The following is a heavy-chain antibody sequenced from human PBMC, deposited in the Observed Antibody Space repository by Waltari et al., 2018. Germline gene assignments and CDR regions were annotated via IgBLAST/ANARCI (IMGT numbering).Heavy chain of an antibody. D-gene: IGHD3-22*01. CDR1: GYSISSGYY. Sequence: QVQLQESGPGLVKPSETLSLTCAVSGYSISSGYYWGWIRQPPGKGLAWIGSIYHSGSTYYNPALKSRVTISVDKSKNQCSLKRSSVTAADTAVYYCARDLRYYYDSSGYRSYAFDIWGQGTMVTVSS. V-gene: IGHV4-38-2*02. CDR3: ARDLRYYYDSSGYRSYAFDI. CDR2: IYHSGST. J-gene: IGHJ3*02.